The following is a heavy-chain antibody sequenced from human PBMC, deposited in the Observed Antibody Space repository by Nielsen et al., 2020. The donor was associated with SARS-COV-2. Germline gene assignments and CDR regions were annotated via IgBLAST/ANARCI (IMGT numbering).Heavy chain of an antibody. CDR2: ISSNGGST. Sequence: GGSLRLSCSASGFTFSSYAMHWVRQAPGKGLEYVSAISSNGGSTYYADSVKGRFTISRDNSKNTLYLQMSSLRAEDTAVYYCVKAAYDFWSGPFDYWGQGTLVTVSS. D-gene: IGHD3-3*01. CDR1: GFTFSSYA. V-gene: IGHV3-64D*09. J-gene: IGHJ4*02. CDR3: VKAAYDFWSGPFDY.